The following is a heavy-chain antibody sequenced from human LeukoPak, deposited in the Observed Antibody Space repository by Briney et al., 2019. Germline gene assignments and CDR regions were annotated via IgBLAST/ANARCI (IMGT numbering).Heavy chain of an antibody. CDR1: GGSISSSSYY. J-gene: IGHJ4*02. V-gene: IGHV4-39*07. D-gene: IGHD3-16*02. Sequence: SETLSLTCTVSGGSISSSSYYWGWIRQPPGKGLEWIGSIYYSGSTYYNPSLKSRVTISVDTSKNQFSLKLSSVTAADTAVYYCARGSFGRYDYVWGSYRYQYYFDYWGQGTLVTVSS. CDR2: IYYSGST. CDR3: ARGSFGRYDYVWGSYRYQYYFDY.